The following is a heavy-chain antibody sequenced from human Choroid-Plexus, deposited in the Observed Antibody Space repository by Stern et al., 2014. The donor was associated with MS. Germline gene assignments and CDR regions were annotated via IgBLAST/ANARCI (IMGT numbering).Heavy chain of an antibody. J-gene: IGHJ4*02. CDR3: ARDPDTSSKVDY. CDR1: GFTFSNHY. CDR2: ITASGAT. V-gene: IGHV3-11*01. Sequence: VQLLESGGGLVKPGESLRLSCAASGFTFSNHYMSWIRQAPGKGLEWISYITASGATYYADSVKGRFTISRDNARNSMYLQMNSLRVEDTAVYYCARDPDTSSKVDYWGQGTLVIVSA. D-gene: IGHD5-18*01.